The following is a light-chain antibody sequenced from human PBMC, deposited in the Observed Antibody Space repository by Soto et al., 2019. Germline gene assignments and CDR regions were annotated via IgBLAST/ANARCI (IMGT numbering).Light chain of an antibody. V-gene: IGKV1-6*02. Sequence: AIPMTQSPSSLAGSVGDRLTITCRASQDIGNDLGWYQQKPGKAPKLLIYAASSLQRGVSSRFSGSGSGTEFTLTISSLQPEDFATYYCLQVFNFPRAFGQGTKVDIK. CDR3: LQVFNFPRA. CDR1: QDIGND. J-gene: IGKJ1*01. CDR2: AAS.